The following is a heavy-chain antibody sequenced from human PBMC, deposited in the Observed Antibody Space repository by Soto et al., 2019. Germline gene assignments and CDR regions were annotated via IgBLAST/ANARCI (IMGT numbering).Heavy chain of an antibody. CDR3: ARFSSGMITFGGVIVADDAFDI. V-gene: IGHV1-3*01. D-gene: IGHD3-16*01. CDR2: INAGNGNT. CDR1: GYTFTSYG. J-gene: IGHJ3*02. Sequence: ASVKVSCKASGYTFTSYGISWVRQAPGQRLEWMRWINAGNGNTKYSQKFQGRVTITRDTSASTAYMELSSLRSEDTAVYYCARFSSGMITFGGVIVADDAFDIWGQGTMVTVSS.